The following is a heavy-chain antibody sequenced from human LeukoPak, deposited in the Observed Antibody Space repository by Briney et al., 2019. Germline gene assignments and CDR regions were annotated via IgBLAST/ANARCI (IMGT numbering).Heavy chain of an antibody. J-gene: IGHJ6*02. CDR3: ARGRIAKIVVVHSFQYGMDV. V-gene: IGHV4-34*01. CDR2: INDYSGNT. CDR1: GGSFTDYF. D-gene: IGHD3-22*01. Sequence: SETLSLTCDVFGGSFTDYFWTWIRQSPGKGLEWIGEINDYSGNTNYNPSLNSRVSISPEKSKNQFSLELRSVTAADTAVYYCARGRIAKIVVVHSFQYGMDVWGQRTTVTVSS.